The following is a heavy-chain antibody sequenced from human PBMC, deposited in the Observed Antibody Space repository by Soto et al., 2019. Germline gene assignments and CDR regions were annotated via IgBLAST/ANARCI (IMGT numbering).Heavy chain of an antibody. CDR1: GGTFSSYA. J-gene: IGHJ6*02. V-gene: IGHV1-69*06. D-gene: IGHD2-15*01. CDR3: ARPYCSGGSCYPISFYYYGMDV. CDR2: IIPIFGTA. Sequence: SVKVSCKASGGTFSSYAISWVRQAPGQGLEWMGGIIPIFGTANYAQKFQGRVTITADKSTSTAYMELSSLRSEDTAVYYCARPYCSGGSCYPISFYYYGMDVWGQGTTATVSS.